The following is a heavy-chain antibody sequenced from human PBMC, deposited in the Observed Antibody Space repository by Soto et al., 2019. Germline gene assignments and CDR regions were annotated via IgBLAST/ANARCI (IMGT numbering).Heavy chain of an antibody. J-gene: IGHJ4*02. CDR1: GYTFTSYG. CDR2: ISAYNGNT. D-gene: IGHD2-2*01. Sequence: ASVKVSCKAAGYTFTSYGISWVRQAPGQGLEWMGWISAYNGNTNYAQKLQGRVTMTTDTSTSTAYMELRSLRSEDTAVYYCARELVLPTTTLSKFEYLGQATLVTVPQ. V-gene: IGHV1-18*01. CDR3: ARELVLPTTTLSKFEY.